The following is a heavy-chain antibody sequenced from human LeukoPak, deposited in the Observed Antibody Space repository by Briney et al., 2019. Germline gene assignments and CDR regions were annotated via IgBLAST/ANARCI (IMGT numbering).Heavy chain of an antibody. V-gene: IGHV1-46*01. D-gene: IGHD1-26*01. CDR3: ARKWQLHLDY. CDR2: INPSGGST. Sequence: ASVKVSCKASGYTFTGYYIHWVRQAPGQGLEWMGMINPSGGSTRFAQKFQGRVTMTRDMSTSTVYMDLSSLTSEDTAVFYCARKWQLHLDYWGQGTLVIVSS. CDR1: GYTFTGYY. J-gene: IGHJ4*02.